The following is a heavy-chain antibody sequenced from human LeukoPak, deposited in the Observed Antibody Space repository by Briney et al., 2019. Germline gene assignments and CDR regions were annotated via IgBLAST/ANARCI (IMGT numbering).Heavy chain of an antibody. Sequence: SETLSLTCTVSGGSISSSSYYWGWIRQPPGKGLEWIGSIYYSGSTYYNPSLKSRVTISVDTSKNQFSLKLSSVTAADTAVYYCARTFLAVRNVMDVWGQGTTVTVSS. V-gene: IGHV4-39*07. CDR3: ARTFLAVRNVMDV. CDR2: IYYSGST. J-gene: IGHJ6*02. D-gene: IGHD6-19*01. CDR1: GGSISSSSYY.